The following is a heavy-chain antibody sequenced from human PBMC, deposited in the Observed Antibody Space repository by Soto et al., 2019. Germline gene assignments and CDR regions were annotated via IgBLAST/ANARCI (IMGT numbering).Heavy chain of an antibody. V-gene: IGHV3-9*01. CDR1: GFAFQDYA. Sequence: GGSLRLSCSGSGFAFQDYAIHWFRQAPGRGLEWVSGFSWISGGIGYAESVKGRFVISRDNAKSSVYLEMNNLRPEDTAVYFCAKGSGGRYLQPLDHWGQGTLVTVSS. J-gene: IGHJ4*02. D-gene: IGHD3-16*02. CDR3: AKGSGGRYLQPLDH. CDR2: FSWISGGI.